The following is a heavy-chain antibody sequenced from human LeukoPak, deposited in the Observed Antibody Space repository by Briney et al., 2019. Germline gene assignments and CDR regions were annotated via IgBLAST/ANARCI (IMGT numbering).Heavy chain of an antibody. CDR1: GFTFSSYG. V-gene: IGHV3-33*01. CDR3: ARDLNTYYYGRDLNWFDP. CDR2: IWYDGSNK. J-gene: IGHJ5*02. D-gene: IGHD3-10*02. Sequence: GWSLRLSCAASGFTFSSYGMHWVRQAPGKGLEWVAVIWYDGSNKYYVDSVKGRFTISRDNSKNTLYLQMNSLRAEDTAVYYCARDLNTYYYGRDLNWFDPWGQGTLVTVSS.